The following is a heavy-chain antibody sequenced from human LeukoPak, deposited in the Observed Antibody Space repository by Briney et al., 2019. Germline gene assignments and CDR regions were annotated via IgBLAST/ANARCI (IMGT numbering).Heavy chain of an antibody. CDR2: ISRSDSSI. J-gene: IGHJ6*03. D-gene: IGHD6-6*01. V-gene: IGHV3-48*04. Sequence: GGSLRLSCAASGFTFSSYSMNWVRQAPGKGLEWVSDISRSDSSIYYTDSVKGRFTISRDNAKNSLYLQMNSLRAEDTAVYYCARCPSIAQYYYYYYMDVWGKGTTVTVSS. CDR3: ARCPSIAQYYYYYYMDV. CDR1: GFTFSSYS.